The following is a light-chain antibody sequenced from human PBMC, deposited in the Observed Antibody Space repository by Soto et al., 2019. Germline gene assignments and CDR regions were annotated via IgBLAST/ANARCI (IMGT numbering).Light chain of an antibody. CDR3: QQYGYSPIT. J-gene: IGKJ5*01. Sequence: DIVLTQSPGSLCLSPGERGTLXCRASQGVSSSQRALYQHQPRQAPRLLSYAASSRAHGSPDRFSGGGSATAFTRTISRLEPEDFAVYYRQQYGYSPITFGQGTRLEIK. CDR2: AAS. V-gene: IGKV3-20*01. CDR1: QGVSSSQ.